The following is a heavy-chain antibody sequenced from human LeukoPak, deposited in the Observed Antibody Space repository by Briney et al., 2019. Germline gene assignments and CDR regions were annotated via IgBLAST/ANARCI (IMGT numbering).Heavy chain of an antibody. D-gene: IGHD5-12*01. V-gene: IGHV3-7*01. CDR2: INQDGSEK. Sequence: PGGSLRLSCAASGFTFSNYWMSWVRQAPGQGLEWVANINQDGSEKYYVDSVKGRFTISRDNAKNSLYLQMNSLRAEDTAVYYCAIRGECAYSGYCYYYYMDVWGKGTTVTISS. CDR1: GFTFSNYW. CDR3: AIRGECAYSGYCYYYYMDV. J-gene: IGHJ6*03.